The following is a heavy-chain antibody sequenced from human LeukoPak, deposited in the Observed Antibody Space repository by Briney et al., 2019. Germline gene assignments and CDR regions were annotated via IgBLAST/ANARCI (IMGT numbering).Heavy chain of an antibody. Sequence: QPGGSLRLSCAASGFTFRNYVMHWVRQAPGKGLEWVAGILNDGSNTDYADSVKGRFTVSRDNSENTLYLQMGSLRPEDMAVYFCASSPPTGTTWYFDLWGRGTLVTVSS. J-gene: IGHJ2*01. V-gene: IGHV3-30*03. CDR2: ILNDGSNT. D-gene: IGHD1-7*01. CDR3: ASSPPTGTTWYFDL. CDR1: GFTFRNYV.